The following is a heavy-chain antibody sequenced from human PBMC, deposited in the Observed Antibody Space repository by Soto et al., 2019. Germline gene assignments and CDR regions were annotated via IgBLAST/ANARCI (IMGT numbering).Heavy chain of an antibody. J-gene: IGHJ6*02. CDR1: GFTFSSYG. CDR2: ISFDRSNK. CDR3: AKDTLSSGEAYCGGDCSVSDYYGMDV. D-gene: IGHD2-21*02. V-gene: IGHV3-30*18. Sequence: GGSLRLSCAASGFTFSSYGMHWVRQAPGKGLEWVAVISFDRSNKYYADSVKGRFTISRDNSKNTLYLQMNSLRAEDTAVYYCAKDTLSSGEAYCGGDCSVSDYYGMDVWGQGTTVTVSS.